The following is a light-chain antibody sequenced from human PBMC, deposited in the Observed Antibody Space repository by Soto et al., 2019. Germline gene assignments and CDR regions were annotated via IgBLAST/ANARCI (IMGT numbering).Light chain of an antibody. CDR2: DNN. CDR3: GTWVSSRSAVV. CDR1: SSNIGNNY. J-gene: IGLJ2*01. V-gene: IGLV1-51*01. Sequence: QSVLTQPPSVSAAPGQKVTISCSGSSSNIGNNYVSWYQQLPGTAPKLLIYDNNKRPSGIPDRFSGSKSGTSATLGITGLQTGDEADYYCGTWVSSRSAVVFGGGTKVTVL.